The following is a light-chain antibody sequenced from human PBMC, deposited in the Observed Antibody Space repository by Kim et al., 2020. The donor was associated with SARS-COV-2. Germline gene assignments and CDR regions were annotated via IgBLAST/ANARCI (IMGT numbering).Light chain of an antibody. J-gene: IGKJ1*01. CDR3: EQYYDYWT. V-gene: IGKV1-5*03. CDR1: QSIYNW. CDR2: KTS. Sequence: SGAVGDRVSIAGRAGQSIYNWLAWYQQKPGKAPKLLIYKTSTLNTGVPSRFSGSGSATEFTLTISSLQPDDFATYYCEQYYDYWTFGQGTKVDIK.